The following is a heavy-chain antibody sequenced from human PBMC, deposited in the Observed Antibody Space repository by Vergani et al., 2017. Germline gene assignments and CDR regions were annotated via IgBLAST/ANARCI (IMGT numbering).Heavy chain of an antibody. CDR1: GYTFTSYD. Sequence: QVQLVQSGAEVKKPGASVQVSCKASGYTFTSYDMHWVRQAPGQGLEWMGKIYPSGGTNYAQKFQGRVTITADESTSTAYMELSSLRSEDTAVYYCARGYCSSTSCYTGVAFDIWGQGTMVTVSS. CDR2: IYPSGGT. D-gene: IGHD2-2*02. CDR3: ARGYCSSTSCYTGVAFDI. J-gene: IGHJ3*02. V-gene: IGHV1-46*01.